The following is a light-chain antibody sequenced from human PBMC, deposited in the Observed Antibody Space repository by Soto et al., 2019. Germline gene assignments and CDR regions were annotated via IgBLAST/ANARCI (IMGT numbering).Light chain of an antibody. V-gene: IGKV1-8*01. J-gene: IGKJ1*01. CDR2: AAS. CDR1: QGISSY. CDR3: QQYYSYPRT. Sequence: AIRMTQSPSSFSASTGDRVTITCRASQGISSYLAWYQQKPGKAPKHLIYAASTLQSGVPSRCSGSGSGTDFTLNISCLQYEDFATYYCQQYYSYPRTFGQGNKVEIK.